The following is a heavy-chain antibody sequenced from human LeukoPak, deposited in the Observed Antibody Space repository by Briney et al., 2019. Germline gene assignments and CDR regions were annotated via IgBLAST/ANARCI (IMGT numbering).Heavy chain of an antibody. D-gene: IGHD6-19*01. CDR3: AKSKNSGWHGPLDY. Sequence: GGSLRLSCAASGFIFSNYVMSWVRQAPGKGLEWVSGSGSGGRTYYADSVKGRFTISRDNSKNTLYLQMNSLRAEDTAVYHCAKSKNSGWHGPLDYWGQGTLVTVSS. J-gene: IGHJ4*02. CDR2: SGSGGRT. CDR1: GFIFSNYV. V-gene: IGHV3-23*01.